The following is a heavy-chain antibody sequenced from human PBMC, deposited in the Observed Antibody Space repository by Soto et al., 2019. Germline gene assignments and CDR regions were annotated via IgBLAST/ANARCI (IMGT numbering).Heavy chain of an antibody. J-gene: IGHJ4*02. CDR3: ARGVVGSWIDGFFAY. D-gene: IGHD1-1*01. Sequence: QVQFVQSGTEVKKPGASVKVSCKASGYTFTSYAVHWVRQAPGQRLEWMGWINGGNDNTAYSQKFQGRVTITKDTSASTAYRDRRSLRSEVTAVYYCARGVVGSWIDGFFAYWGQGTLVTVSS. CDR1: GYTFTSYA. V-gene: IGHV1-3*01. CDR2: INGGNDNT.